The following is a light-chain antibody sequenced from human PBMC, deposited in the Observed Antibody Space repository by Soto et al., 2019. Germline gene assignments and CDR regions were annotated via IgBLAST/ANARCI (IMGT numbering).Light chain of an antibody. CDR2: DAS. V-gene: IGKV3-11*01. Sequence: IVLTQSPVTLSLSPRERATLSCRASQNVSSALAWYQQKPGQAPRLLIYDASNRATGIPARFSGGGSGTDFTLTIDNLEPEDFAIYYCQQRSNWPPITFGQGTRLEIK. CDR3: QQRSNWPPIT. J-gene: IGKJ5*01. CDR1: QNVSSA.